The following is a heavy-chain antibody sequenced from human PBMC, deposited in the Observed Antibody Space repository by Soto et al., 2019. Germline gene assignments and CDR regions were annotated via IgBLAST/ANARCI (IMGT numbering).Heavy chain of an antibody. D-gene: IGHD6-13*01. V-gene: IGHV1-18*01. Sequence: QVQLVQSGAEVKKPGASVKVSCKASGYTFTSYGISWVRQAPGQGLEWMGWISAYNGNTNYAQKLQGRVTMTTDTSTSTAYMELRRLRSDDTAVYYCARKVAAAGRAFFYYYYYMDVWGKGTTVTVSS. CDR1: GYTFTSYG. CDR3: ARKVAAAGRAFFYYYYYMDV. J-gene: IGHJ6*03. CDR2: ISAYNGNT.